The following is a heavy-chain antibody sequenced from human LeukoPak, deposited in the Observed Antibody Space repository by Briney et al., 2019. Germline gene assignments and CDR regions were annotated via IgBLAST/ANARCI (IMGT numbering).Heavy chain of an antibody. Sequence: GGALRLSCAASGFTFSSYAMGWVRQAPGKRPEWVSSLTDSGGTTYYVDSVKGRFTISRDNSKNTLYLHMNSLRAEDTAMYYCAKKRDAFDIWGQGTVVAVSS. V-gene: IGHV3-23*01. J-gene: IGHJ3*02. CDR3: AKKRDAFDI. CDR2: LTDSGGTT. CDR1: GFTFSSYA. D-gene: IGHD5-24*01.